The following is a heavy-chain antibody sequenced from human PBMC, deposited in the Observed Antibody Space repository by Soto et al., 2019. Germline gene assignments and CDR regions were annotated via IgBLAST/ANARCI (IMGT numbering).Heavy chain of an antibody. CDR2: INAGNGNT. D-gene: IGHD3-10*01. CDR3: ARSYPLYYGSGYNWFDP. CDR1: GYTFTSYA. V-gene: IGHV1-3*01. Sequence: ASVKVSCKASGYTFTSYAMHWVRQAPGQRREWMGWINAGNGNTTYSQKFQGRVTITRDTSASTAYMELSSLRSEDTAVYYCARSYPLYYGSGYNWFDPWGQGTLVTVSS. J-gene: IGHJ5*02.